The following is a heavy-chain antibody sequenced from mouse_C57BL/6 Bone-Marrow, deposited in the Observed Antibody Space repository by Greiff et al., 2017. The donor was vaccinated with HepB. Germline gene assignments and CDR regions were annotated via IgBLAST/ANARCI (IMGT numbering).Heavy chain of an antibody. V-gene: IGHV2-9-1*01. J-gene: IGHJ4*01. Sequence: VKLMESGPGLVAPSQSLSITCTVSGFSLTSYAISWVRQPPGKGLEWLGVIWTGGGTNYNSALKSRLSISKDNSKSQVFLKMNSLQTDDTARYYCARNRKTGAYAMDYWGQGTSVTVSS. CDR1: GFSLTSYA. CDR3: ARNRKTGAYAMDY. CDR2: IWTGGGT. D-gene: IGHD4-1*01.